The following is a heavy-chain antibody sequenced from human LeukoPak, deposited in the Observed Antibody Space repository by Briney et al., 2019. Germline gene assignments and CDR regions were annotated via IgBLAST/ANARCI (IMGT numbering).Heavy chain of an antibody. CDR2: ITSGGTT. CDR1: GFTFSSYA. D-gene: IGHD1-14*01. Sequence: GGSLRLSCAASGFTFSSYAMSWVRQAPGKGLEWVSVITSGGTTYYADSVKGRFTISRDNPKNTLYLQMNSLRAEDTAVYYCAGDSSQGTRWFDSWGQGTLVTVSS. V-gene: IGHV3-23*01. CDR3: AGDSSQGTRWFDS. J-gene: IGHJ5*01.